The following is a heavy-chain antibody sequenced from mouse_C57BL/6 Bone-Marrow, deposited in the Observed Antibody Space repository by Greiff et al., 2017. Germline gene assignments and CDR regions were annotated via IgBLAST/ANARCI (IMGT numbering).Heavy chain of an antibody. CDR2: IDPSDSYT. D-gene: IGHD2-2*01. V-gene: IGHV1-50*01. CDR1: GYTFTSYW. Sequence: QVHVKQSGAELVKPGASVKLSCKASGYTFTSYWLQWVKQRPGQGLEWIGEIDPSDSYTNYNQKVKGKATLTVDTSSSTAYMQLSSLTSEDSAVYYCARLGMVTTWYFDYWGQGTTLTVSS. J-gene: IGHJ2*01. CDR3: ARLGMVTTWYFDY.